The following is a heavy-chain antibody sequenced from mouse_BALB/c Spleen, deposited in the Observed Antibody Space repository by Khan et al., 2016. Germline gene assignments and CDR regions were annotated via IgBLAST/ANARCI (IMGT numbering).Heavy chain of an antibody. CDR1: GFTFSSYA. J-gene: IGHJ2*01. Sequence: EVELVESGGGLVKPGGSLKFSCAASGFTFSSYAMSWVRQTPEKRLEWVASISSGGSSFYPDILKDRFTISSDNARNILYLQMCSLRSEDTAMYYCATKVYYFDYWGQGTTLTVSS. CDR3: ATKVYYFDY. V-gene: IGHV5-6-5*01. CDR2: ISSGGSS.